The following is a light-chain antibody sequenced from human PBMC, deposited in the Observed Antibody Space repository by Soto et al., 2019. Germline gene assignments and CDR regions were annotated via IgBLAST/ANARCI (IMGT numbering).Light chain of an antibody. V-gene: IGLV2-14*03. CDR2: DVS. CDR1: SSDVGGYNY. J-gene: IGLJ1*01. CDR3: SSYTTSNTRQIV. Sequence: QSDLTQPASVSGSPGQSITTSCTGTSSDVGGYNYVSWYQHHPGKAPKLLIYDVSNRPSGISNRFSGSKSDNTASLTISGLQPEDEADYSCSSYTTSNTRQIVFGTGTKVTVL.